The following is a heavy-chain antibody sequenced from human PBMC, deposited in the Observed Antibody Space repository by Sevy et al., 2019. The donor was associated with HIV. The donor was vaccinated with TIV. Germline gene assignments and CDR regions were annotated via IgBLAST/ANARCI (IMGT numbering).Heavy chain of an antibody. V-gene: IGHV4-59*01. CDR1: GVSISPYY. CDR2: SGNT. J-gene: IGHJ4*02. Sequence: SETLSLTCTVSGVSISPYYWAWIRQPPGKGLECIGFSGNTNYNPSLKTRVTTSVDTSKNQFSLKLSSVTAADTAIYYSARGGPNQHQLDYFDYWGQGTLVTSSS. D-gene: IGHD1-1*01. CDR3: ARGGPNQHQLDYFDY.